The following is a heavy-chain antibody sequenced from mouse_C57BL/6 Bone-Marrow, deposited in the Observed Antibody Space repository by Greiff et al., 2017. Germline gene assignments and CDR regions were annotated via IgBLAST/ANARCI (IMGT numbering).Heavy chain of an antibody. J-gene: IGHJ2*01. Sequence: VKLMESGPGLVQPSQSLSITCTVSGFSLTSYGVHWVRQSPGKGLEWLGVIWGGGSTDYNAAFISRLSISKDNSKSQVFFKMNSLQADDTAIYYCARNWAYYFDYWGQGTTLTVSS. CDR1: GFSLTSYG. CDR3: ARNWAYYFDY. V-gene: IGHV2-2*01. D-gene: IGHD4-1*01. CDR2: IWGGGST.